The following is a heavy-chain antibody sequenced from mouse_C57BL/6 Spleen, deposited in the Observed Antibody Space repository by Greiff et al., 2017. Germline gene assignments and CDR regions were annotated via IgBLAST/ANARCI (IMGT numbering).Heavy chain of an antibody. CDR3: ASRDSSGYFDY. D-gene: IGHD3-2*02. CDR1: GYAFSSSW. Sequence: VQLQQSGPELVKPGASVKISCKASGYAFSSSWMNWVKQRPGTVLAWIGRLYPGAGDPHYNGKFKGKATLTADKSSSTAYMQLSSLTSEDSAVYFCASRDSSGYFDYWGQGTTLTVAS. J-gene: IGHJ2*01. CDR2: LYPGAGDP. V-gene: IGHV1-82*01.